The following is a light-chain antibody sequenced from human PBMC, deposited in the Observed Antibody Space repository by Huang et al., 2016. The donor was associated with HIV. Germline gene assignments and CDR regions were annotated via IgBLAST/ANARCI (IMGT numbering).Light chain of an antibody. V-gene: IGKV3-11*01. J-gene: IGKJ1*01. CDR1: QSVSSY. CDR2: AAS. CDR3: QHRSNWPPWT. Sequence: EIVLTQSPATLSLSPGERATLSCRASQSVSSYLAWYQQKPGQAPRLIIYAASTRSTGIPARFSGSGSGTDFTLTISSLEPEDLSVYYCQHRSNWPPWTFGQGTEVEVK.